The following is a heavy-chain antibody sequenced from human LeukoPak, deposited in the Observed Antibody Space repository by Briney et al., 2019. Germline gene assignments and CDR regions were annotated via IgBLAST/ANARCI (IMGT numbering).Heavy chain of an antibody. V-gene: IGHV4-38-2*02. CDR2: IYQSETA. CDR1: GYSISSGYF. J-gene: IGHJ4*02. CDR3: ARTRYYYNSRSYGAPYYFDY. D-gene: IGHD3-10*01. Sequence: SETLSLTCTVSGYSISSGYFWGWMRPPPGKGLEWIGSIYQSETAHYNPSLKSRVTISVDTSKNQFSLKLSSVTAADTAVYYCARTRYYYNSRSYGAPYYFDYWGQGTLVTVSS.